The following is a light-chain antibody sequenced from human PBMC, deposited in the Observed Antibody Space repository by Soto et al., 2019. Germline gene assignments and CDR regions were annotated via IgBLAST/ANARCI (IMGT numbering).Light chain of an antibody. CDR1: SSDVGGYNF. Sequence: QSALTQPPSASGSPGQSVAVSCTGTSSDVGGYNFVSWYQHHPGKAPKLLIFEVNKRPSGVPDRFSGSKSGNTASLTISGLQAEDEADYYCCSFTGSSTVIFGGGTKLTVL. V-gene: IGLV2-8*01. CDR2: EVN. CDR3: CSFTGSSTVI. J-gene: IGLJ2*01.